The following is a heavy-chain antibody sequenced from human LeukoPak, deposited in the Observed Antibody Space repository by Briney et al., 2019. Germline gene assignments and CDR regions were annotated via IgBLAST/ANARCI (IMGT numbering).Heavy chain of an antibody. V-gene: IGHV3-23*01. CDR2: ISGSGDST. J-gene: IGHJ4*02. Sequence: PGGSLRLSCAASGFTFSSYAMSWVRQAPGKGLEWVSAISGSGDSTYYADSVKGRFTISRDNSKNTLYLQMNSLRAEDTAVYYCAKTTLVRGVRFDYWGQGTLVTVSS. D-gene: IGHD3-10*01. CDR3: AKTTLVRGVRFDY. CDR1: GFTFSSYA.